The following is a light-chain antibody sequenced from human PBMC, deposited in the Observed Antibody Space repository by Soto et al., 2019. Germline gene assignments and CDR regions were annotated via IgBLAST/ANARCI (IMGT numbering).Light chain of an antibody. CDR2: DAS. CDR1: QSVNSD. Sequence: EIVMTQSPATVPASPGERVTLSCRASQSVNSDLAWYQQTPGQAPRPLIYDASTRAAGVPARFSGSGSGTDFTLKISRVEAEDVGVYYCMQSIDILRTFGQGTKVDIK. CDR3: MQSIDILRT. J-gene: IGKJ1*01. V-gene: IGKV3-15*01.